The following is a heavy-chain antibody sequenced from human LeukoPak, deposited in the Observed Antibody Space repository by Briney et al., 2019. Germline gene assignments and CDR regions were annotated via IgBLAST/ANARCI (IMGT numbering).Heavy chain of an antibody. V-gene: IGHV3-23*01. CDR3: AKGGAQV. CDR1: GITVSTNY. J-gene: IGHJ4*02. CDR2: ISSSGGTT. D-gene: IGHD1-26*01. Sequence: GGSLRLSCAASGITVSTNYMSWVRQAPGKGLEWVSAISSSGGTTYYADSVRGRFIISRDSSKNTLYLQMNSPRVEDTAVYYCAKGGAQVGGQGTLVTVSS.